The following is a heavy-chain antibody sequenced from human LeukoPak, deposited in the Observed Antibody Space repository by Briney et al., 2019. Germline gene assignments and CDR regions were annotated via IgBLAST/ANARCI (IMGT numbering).Heavy chain of an antibody. CDR1: GYTFTDYY. CDR3: ARGYTVTADY. CDR2: INPNSGGT. J-gene: IGHJ4*02. D-gene: IGHD4-17*01. Sequence: GASVMLSCKASGYTFTDYYMHWVRQAPGQGLEWMGWINPNSGGTNYAQKFQGRVTMTRDTSISTAYMELSRLRSDDTAVYYCARGYTVTADYWGQGTLVTVSS. V-gene: IGHV1-2*02.